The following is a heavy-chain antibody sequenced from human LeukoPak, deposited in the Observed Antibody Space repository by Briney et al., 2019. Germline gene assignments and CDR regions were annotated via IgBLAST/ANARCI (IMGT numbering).Heavy chain of an antibody. CDR2: IYYSGST. CDR1: GGSISSGGYY. Sequence: PSETLSLTCTVSGGSISSGGYYWSWIRQHPGKGLEWIGYIYYSGSTYYNPSLKSRVTISVDTPKNQFSLKLSSVTAADTAVYYCARDQRVGAIDYWGQGTLVTVSS. J-gene: IGHJ4*02. D-gene: IGHD1-26*01. V-gene: IGHV4-31*03. CDR3: ARDQRVGAIDY.